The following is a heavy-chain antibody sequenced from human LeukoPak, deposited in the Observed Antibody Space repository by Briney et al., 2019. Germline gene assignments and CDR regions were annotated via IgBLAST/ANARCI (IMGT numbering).Heavy chain of an antibody. CDR3: ARGAMITFGGVIVDY. CDR1: GFSVSSNY. D-gene: IGHD3-16*02. Sequence: SGGSLRLSCAASGFSVSSNYMSWVRQAPGKGLEWVSVIYSDGSTYYADSVKGRFTISRDNSKNTLFLQMNSLRAEDTAVYYCARGAMITFGGVIVDYWGQGTLVTVSS. V-gene: IGHV3-53*01. CDR2: IYSDGST. J-gene: IGHJ4*02.